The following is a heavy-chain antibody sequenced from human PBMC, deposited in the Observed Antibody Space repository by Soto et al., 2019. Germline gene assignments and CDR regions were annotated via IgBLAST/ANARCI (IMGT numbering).Heavy chain of an antibody. D-gene: IGHD5-12*01. CDR2: IIPIFGTA. Sequence: QVQLVQSGAEVKKPGSSVKVSCKASGGTFSSYAISWVRQAPGQGLEWMGGIIPIFGTANYAQKFQGRVTITADDSTSTAYMELSSLRSEDTAVYYCARVSSTWLGSGYDYSYGMDVWGQGTTVTVSS. J-gene: IGHJ6*02. V-gene: IGHV1-69*01. CDR3: ARVSSTWLGSGYDYSYGMDV. CDR1: GGTFSSYA.